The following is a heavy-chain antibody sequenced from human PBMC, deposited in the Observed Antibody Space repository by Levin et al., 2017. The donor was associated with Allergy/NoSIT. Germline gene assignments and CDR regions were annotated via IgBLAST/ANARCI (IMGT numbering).Heavy chain of an antibody. D-gene: IGHD3-22*01. Sequence: ASVKVSCKASGYTFTSYDINWVRQATGQGLEWMGWMNPNSGNTGYAQKFQGRVTMTRNTSISTAYMELSSLRSEDTAVYYCARAPYYYDSSGYYDVGMDVWGQGTTVTVSS. CDR2: MNPNSGNT. V-gene: IGHV1-8*01. J-gene: IGHJ6*02. CDR1: GYTFTSYD. CDR3: ARAPYYYDSSGYYDVGMDV.